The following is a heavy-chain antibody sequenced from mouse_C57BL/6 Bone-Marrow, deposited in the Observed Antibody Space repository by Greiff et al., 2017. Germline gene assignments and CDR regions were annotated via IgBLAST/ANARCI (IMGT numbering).Heavy chain of an antibody. V-gene: IGHV1-81*01. Sequence: QVQLQQSGAELARPGASVKLSCKASGYTFTSYGISWVKQRTGQGLEWIGVIYPRSGNTSYNEKFKGKATLTADKSSSTAYMELRSLTSEDSAVYFCARLLYYFDYWGQGTTLTVSS. CDR2: IYPRSGNT. J-gene: IGHJ2*01. CDR1: GYTFTSYG. CDR3: ARLLYYFDY.